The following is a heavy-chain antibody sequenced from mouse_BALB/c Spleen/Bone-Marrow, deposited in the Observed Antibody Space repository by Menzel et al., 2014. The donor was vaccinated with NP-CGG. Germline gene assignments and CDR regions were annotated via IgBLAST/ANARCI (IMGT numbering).Heavy chain of an antibody. V-gene: IGHV2-9*02. CDR2: IWAGGST. D-gene: IGHD1-1*01. Sequence: VQLQQSGPGLVAPSQSLSITCTVSGSSLTSYGVHWVRQPPGKGLEWLGVIWAGGSTNYNSALMSRLSISKDNSKSXVFLKMNSLQTDDTAIYYCARDRGSSYAMDCWGQGTSVTVSS. CDR1: GSSLTSYG. J-gene: IGHJ4*01. CDR3: ARDRGSSYAMDC.